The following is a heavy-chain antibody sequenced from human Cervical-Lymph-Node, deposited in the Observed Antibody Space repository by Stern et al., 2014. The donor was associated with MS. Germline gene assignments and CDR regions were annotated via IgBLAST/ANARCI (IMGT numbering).Heavy chain of an antibody. V-gene: IGHV1-69*01. CDR1: GGTFSSYA. CDR2: IIPIFGTA. Sequence: QVQLVESGAEVKKPGSSVKVSCKASGGTFSSYAISWVRQAPGQGLEWMGGIIPIFGTANYAQKFQGRVTITADESTSTAYMELSSLRSEDTAVYYCARVRYDILGAYNWFDPWGQGTLVTVSS. J-gene: IGHJ5*02. CDR3: ARVRYDILGAYNWFDP. D-gene: IGHD3-9*01.